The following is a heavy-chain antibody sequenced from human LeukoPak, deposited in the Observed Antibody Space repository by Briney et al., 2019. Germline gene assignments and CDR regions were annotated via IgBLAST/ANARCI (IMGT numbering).Heavy chain of an antibody. J-gene: IGHJ5*02. CDR2: IYHSGST. CDR3: ARGVLRFLIPNWFDP. Sequence: SGTLSLTCAVSGGSISSSNWWSWVRQPPGKGLEWIGEIYHSGSTNYNPSLKSRVTISVDTSKNQFSLKLSSVTAADTAVYYCARGVLRFLIPNWFDPWGQGTLVTVSS. D-gene: IGHD3-3*01. V-gene: IGHV4-4*02. CDR1: GGSISSSNW.